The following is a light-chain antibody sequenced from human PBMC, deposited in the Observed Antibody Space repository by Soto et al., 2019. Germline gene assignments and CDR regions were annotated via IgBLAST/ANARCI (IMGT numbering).Light chain of an antibody. J-gene: IGKJ4*01. CDR3: QQTYDSLVS. CDR2: AAS. V-gene: IGKV1-39*01. CDR1: QSISSY. Sequence: DIQMTQSPSSLSASVGDRVTITCRASQSISSYLNWYQQKPGKAPKLLIYAASSLQSGVPSRFSGSGSGTEFTLTISSLQPEDFGTYYCQQTYDSLVSFGGGTKVDLK.